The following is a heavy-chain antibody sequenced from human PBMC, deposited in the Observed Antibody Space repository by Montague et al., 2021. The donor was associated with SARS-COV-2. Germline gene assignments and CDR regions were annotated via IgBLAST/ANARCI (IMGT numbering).Heavy chain of an antibody. J-gene: IGHJ3*02. CDR3: ARDPDSGSYSSDAFDI. CDR2: ISYDGSNK. D-gene: IGHD1-26*01. V-gene: IGHV3-30-3*01. CDR1: GFTFSSYA. Sequence: SLRLSCAASGFTFSSYAMHWVRQAPGKGLEWVAVISYDGSNKYYADSVKGRFTISRDNSKNTLYLQMNSLRAEDTAVYYCARDPDSGSYSSDAFDIWGQGTMATVSS.